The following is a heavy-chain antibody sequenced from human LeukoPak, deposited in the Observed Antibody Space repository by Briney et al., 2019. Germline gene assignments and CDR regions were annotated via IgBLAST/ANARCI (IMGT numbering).Heavy chain of an antibody. CDR2: IDPNSGDT. Sequence: ASVKVSCKASGYTFTGYYVHWMRQAPGQGLEWMGWIDPNSGDTNYAQKFQGRVSMTRDTSISTAYMDLSRLRSDDTAVYYCARPPVCDSVKIEDYWGQGTLVTVSS. V-gene: IGHV1-2*02. J-gene: IGHJ4*02. CDR1: GYTFTGYY. CDR3: ARPPVCDSVKIEDY. D-gene: IGHD3-22*01.